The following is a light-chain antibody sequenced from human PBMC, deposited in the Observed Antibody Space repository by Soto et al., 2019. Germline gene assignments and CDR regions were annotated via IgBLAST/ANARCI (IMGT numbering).Light chain of an antibody. Sequence: EIVLTQSPGTLSLSPGERATLSCRASQSVSSNNLAWYHQKPGQTPRLLIYGASSRATGIPDRFSGSGFGTDFTLTISGLEPEDFAVYYCQQYDNSITFGQGTRLEIE. CDR3: QQYDNSIT. CDR2: GAS. J-gene: IGKJ5*01. CDR1: QSVSSNN. V-gene: IGKV3-20*01.